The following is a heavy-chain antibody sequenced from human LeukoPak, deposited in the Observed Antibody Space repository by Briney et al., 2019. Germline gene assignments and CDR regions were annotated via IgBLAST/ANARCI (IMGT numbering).Heavy chain of an antibody. V-gene: IGHV3-74*01. Sequence: QTGGSLRLSCAVSGFTFSSYWVHWVRQAPGKGLVWVSPINSDGSSTSYADSVKGRFTISRDNAKNTLSLQMNSLRAEDTAVYYCARVGGSNAFDIWGQGTMVIVSS. CDR1: GFTFSSYW. CDR3: ARVGGSNAFDI. D-gene: IGHD1-26*01. J-gene: IGHJ3*02. CDR2: INSDGSST.